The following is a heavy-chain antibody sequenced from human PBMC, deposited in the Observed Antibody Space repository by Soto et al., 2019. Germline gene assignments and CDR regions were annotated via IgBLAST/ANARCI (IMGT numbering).Heavy chain of an antibody. V-gene: IGHV4-31*03. D-gene: IGHD2-15*01. CDR1: GGSISSGGYY. CDR2: IYYTGTT. CDR3: DGGGSYPGPFDY. J-gene: IGHJ4*02. Sequence: QVQLQESGPGLVKPSQTLSLTCTVSGGSISSGGYYWSWIRQLPGKGLEWIGYIYYTGTTFYNPPLKSRVAISKDTSTNQFSLNLSSVTAADTAVYYCDGGGSYPGPFDYWGQGTLVTVSS.